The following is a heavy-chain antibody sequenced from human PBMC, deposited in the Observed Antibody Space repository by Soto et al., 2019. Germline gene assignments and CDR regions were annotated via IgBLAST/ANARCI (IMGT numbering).Heavy chain of an antibody. D-gene: IGHD6-6*01. CDR3: ARENEGSSSDY. Sequence: SETLSLTCTVSGGSVSSGSYYWSWIRQPPGKGLEWIGYIYYSGSTNYNPSLKSRVTISVDTSKNQFSLKLSSVTAADTAVYYCARENEGSSSDYWGQGTLVTVSS. CDR2: IYYSGST. J-gene: IGHJ4*02. V-gene: IGHV4-61*01. CDR1: GGSVSSGSYY.